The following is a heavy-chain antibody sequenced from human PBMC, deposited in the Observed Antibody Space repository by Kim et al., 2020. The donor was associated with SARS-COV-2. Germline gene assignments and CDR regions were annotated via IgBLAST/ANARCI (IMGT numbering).Heavy chain of an antibody. Sequence: TNYNPALKSRVTISVDTAKNQFSVKLSSVTAADTAVYYCVVLDSSGYYRYWGQGTLVTVSS. D-gene: IGHD3-22*01. CDR2: T. J-gene: IGHJ4*02. CDR3: VVLDSSGYYRY. V-gene: IGHV4-59*01.